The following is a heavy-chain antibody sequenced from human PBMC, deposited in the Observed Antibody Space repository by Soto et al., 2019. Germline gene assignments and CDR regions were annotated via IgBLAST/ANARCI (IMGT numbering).Heavy chain of an antibody. CDR3: ARGGSHFDY. Sequence: EVQLVESGGGLVQPGGSLRLSCAASGFTFSSYAMHWVRQAPGKGLEYVSAIVSNGVSTYYANSVKGRFTISRDNSKNTLYLQMGSLGAEDMAVFYCARGGSHFDYWGQGTLVTVSS. J-gene: IGHJ4*02. V-gene: IGHV3-64*01. D-gene: IGHD2-15*01. CDR1: GFTFSSYA. CDR2: IVSNGVST.